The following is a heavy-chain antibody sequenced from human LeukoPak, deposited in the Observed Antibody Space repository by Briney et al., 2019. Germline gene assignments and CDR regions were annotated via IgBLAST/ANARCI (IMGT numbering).Heavy chain of an antibody. CDR3: ASHPKAIVVVPAAIYY. CDR1: GYTFTGYY. J-gene: IGHJ4*02. D-gene: IGHD2-2*01. V-gene: IGHV1-2*02. CDR2: INPNSGGT. Sequence: ASVKVFCKASGYTFTGYYMHWVRQAPGQGLEWMGWINPNSGGTNYAQKFQGRVTMTRDTSISTAYMELSRLRSDDTAVYYCASHPKAIVVVPAAIYYWGQGTLVTVSS.